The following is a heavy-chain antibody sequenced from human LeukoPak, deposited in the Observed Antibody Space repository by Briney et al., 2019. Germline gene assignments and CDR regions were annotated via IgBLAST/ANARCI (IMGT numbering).Heavy chain of an antibody. Sequence: SETLSLTCAVSGGSISSGGYSWSWLRQPPGKGLEWIGYIYHSGSTYYNPSIKSRVTISVDRSKNQFSLKLSSVTAADTAVYYCARAGTDSSGYYYDYWGQRTLVTVSS. D-gene: IGHD3-22*01. V-gene: IGHV4-30-2*01. CDR1: GGSISSGGYS. CDR3: ARAGTDSSGYYYDY. J-gene: IGHJ4*02. CDR2: IYHSGST.